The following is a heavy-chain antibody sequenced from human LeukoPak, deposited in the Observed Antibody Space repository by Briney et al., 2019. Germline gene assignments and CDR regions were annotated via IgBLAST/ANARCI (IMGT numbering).Heavy chain of an antibody. J-gene: IGHJ3*02. Sequence: GGSLRLSCAASGFTFSSYAMSWVIQAPGKGLEWVSAISGSGGSTYYADSVKGRFTISRDNSKNTLYLQMNSLRAEDTAVYYCARDLRRGGSYYAFDIWGQGTMVTVSS. D-gene: IGHD1-26*01. V-gene: IGHV3-23*01. CDR1: GFTFSSYA. CDR3: ARDLRRGGSYYAFDI. CDR2: ISGSGGST.